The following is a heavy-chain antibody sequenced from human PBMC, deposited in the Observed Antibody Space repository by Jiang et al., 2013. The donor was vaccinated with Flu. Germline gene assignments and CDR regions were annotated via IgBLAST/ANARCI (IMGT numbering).Heavy chain of an antibody. D-gene: IGHD1-1*01. CDR1: GFTVSSNY. J-gene: IGHJ6*02. CDR3: ARVSGNEPDYGMDV. CDR2: IYSGGST. V-gene: IGHV3-53*01. Sequence: VQLVESGGGLIQPGGSLRLSCAASGFTVSSNYMSWVRQAPGKGLEWVSVIYSGGSTYYADSVKGRFTISRDNSKNTLYLQMNSLRAEDTAVYYCARVSGNEPDYGMDVWGQGTTVTVSS.